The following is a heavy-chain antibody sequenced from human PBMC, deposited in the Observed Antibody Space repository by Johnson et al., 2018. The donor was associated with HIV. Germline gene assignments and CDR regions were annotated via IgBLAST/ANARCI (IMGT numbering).Heavy chain of an antibody. CDR3: ARPRTGSDAFDI. CDR1: GFTFSTYW. V-gene: IGHV3-33*08. D-gene: IGHD7-27*01. Sequence: QVQLVESGGGLVQPGGSLRLSCAASGFTFSTYWMSWVRQAPGKGLAWVAVMWYDGSNRYYADSVKGRFTISRDNSKNTLYLQMNSLRAEDTAVYYCARPRTGSDAFDIWGQGTMVTVSS. J-gene: IGHJ3*02. CDR2: MWYDGSNR.